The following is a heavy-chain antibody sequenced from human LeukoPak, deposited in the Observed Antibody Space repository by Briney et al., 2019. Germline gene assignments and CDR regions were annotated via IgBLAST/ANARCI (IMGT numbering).Heavy chain of an antibody. CDR1: GYTVTSYY. V-gene: IGHV1-46*01. Sequence: ASVKVSCKASGYTVTSYYMHWVRQAPGQGLEWMGIINPSGGRTNYAPKFQGRVTMTRDTATSTVYMELSSLRSEDTAVYYCVRDGEVIIKPAASFPDDAFDIWGQGRMVIVSS. J-gene: IGHJ3*02. CDR2: INPSGGRT. CDR3: VRDGEVIIKPAASFPDDAFDI. D-gene: IGHD3-10*01.